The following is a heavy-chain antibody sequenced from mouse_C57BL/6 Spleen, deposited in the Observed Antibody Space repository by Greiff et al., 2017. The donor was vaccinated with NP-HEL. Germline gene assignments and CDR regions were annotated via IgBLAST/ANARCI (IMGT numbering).Heavy chain of an antibody. V-gene: IGHV14-4*01. Sequence: VQLKQSGAELVRPGASVKLSCTASGFNIKDDYMHWVKQRPEQGLEWIGWIDPENGDTEYASKFQGKATITADTSSNTAYLQLSSLTSEDTAVYYCTTNYSPFAYWGQGTLVTVSA. CDR1: GFNIKDDY. CDR3: TTNYSPFAY. D-gene: IGHD2-12*01. CDR2: IDPENGDT. J-gene: IGHJ3*01.